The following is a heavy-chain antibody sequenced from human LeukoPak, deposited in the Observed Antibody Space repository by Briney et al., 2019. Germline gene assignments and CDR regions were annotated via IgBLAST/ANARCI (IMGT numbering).Heavy chain of an antibody. CDR3: ATSSGSGIFYGVDV. Sequence: GGSLRLSCAASGFTFSSYSMNWVRQAPGTGLEWVSYISSSSSTIYYADSVKGRFTISRDNAKNSLYLQMNSLRAEDTAVYYCATSSGSGIFYGVDVWGQGTTVTVSS. CDR1: GFTFSSYS. V-gene: IGHV3-48*04. CDR2: ISSSSSTI. D-gene: IGHD3-10*01. J-gene: IGHJ6*02.